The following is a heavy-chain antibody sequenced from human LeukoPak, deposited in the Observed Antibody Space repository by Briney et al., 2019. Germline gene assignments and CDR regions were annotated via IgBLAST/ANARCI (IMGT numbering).Heavy chain of an antibody. Sequence: SETLSLTCAVYGETFTGYYWNWIRQTPGKGLEWIGEINHTGITNYNPSLKRRVTMSVDASKNQFSLTLSSVTAADTAVYYCARDGLRRRVMIAFGGGVQFDYWGQGTLVIVSS. V-gene: IGHV4-34*01. D-gene: IGHD3-16*01. CDR3: ARDGLRRRVMIAFGGGVQFDY. CDR2: INHTGIT. CDR1: GETFTGYY. J-gene: IGHJ4*02.